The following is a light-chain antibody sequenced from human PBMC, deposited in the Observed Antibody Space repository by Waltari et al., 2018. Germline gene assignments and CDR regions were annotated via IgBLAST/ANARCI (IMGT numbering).Light chain of an antibody. J-gene: IGKJ1*01. CDR3: QQYNTYPWT. CDR2: DAS. CDR1: QRISSW. Sequence: DIQMTQSPSTVSASVGDRVTITCRASQRISSWLAWYQQKPGKAPKPLIYDASRLESGVPSRFSGSGSGTEFTLTISSLQPDDFAAYYCQQYNTYPWTFGQGTKVEIK. V-gene: IGKV1-5*01.